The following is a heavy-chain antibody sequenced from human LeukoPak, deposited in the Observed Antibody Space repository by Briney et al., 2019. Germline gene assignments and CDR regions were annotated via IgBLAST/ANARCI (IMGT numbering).Heavy chain of an antibody. V-gene: IGHV3-23*01. CDR2: ISGSGGST. Sequence: PGGSLRLSCAASGFTFSSYGMSWVRQAPGKGLEWVSAISGSGGSTYYADSVKGRFTISRDNSKNTLYLQMNSLRAEDTAVYYCAKDPPLGAPSHPHPYRFDPWGQGTLVTVSS. CDR3: AKDPPLGAPSHPHPYRFDP. D-gene: IGHD1-26*01. CDR1: GFTFSSYG. J-gene: IGHJ5*02.